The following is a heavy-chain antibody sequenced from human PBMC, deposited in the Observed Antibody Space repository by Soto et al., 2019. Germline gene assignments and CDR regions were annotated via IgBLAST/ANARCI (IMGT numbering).Heavy chain of an antibody. CDR3: ARVWAPFGVVTSPADYYGIDV. V-gene: IGHV1-2*02. J-gene: IGHJ6*02. D-gene: IGHD3-3*01. CDR2: INPNSGGT. Sequence: ASVKRSCKASGYTFTGYYMHWVRQAPGQGLEWMGWINPNSGGTNYAQKFQGRVTMTRDTSISTAYMELSRLRSDDTAVYYCARVWAPFGVVTSPADYYGIDVWGQGKKVTV. CDR1: GYTFTGYY.